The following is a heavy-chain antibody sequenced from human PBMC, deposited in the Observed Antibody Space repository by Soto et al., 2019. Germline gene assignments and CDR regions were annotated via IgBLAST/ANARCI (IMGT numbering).Heavy chain of an antibody. CDR1: GGAFSSYA. D-gene: IGHD3-10*01. CDR2: NLPLFNIS. J-gene: IGHJ2*01. CDR3: ARRRLGYGSWYFDL. Sequence: QVQLVQSGAEVKKPGSSVKVSCKASGGAFSSYAISWVRQAPGQGLEWMGGNLPLFNISNYAQKFQGRVTSTADEPTSTAYMDLSNLTAEDTAVYYCARRRLGYGSWYFDLGGRGTRITVSS. V-gene: IGHV1-69*01.